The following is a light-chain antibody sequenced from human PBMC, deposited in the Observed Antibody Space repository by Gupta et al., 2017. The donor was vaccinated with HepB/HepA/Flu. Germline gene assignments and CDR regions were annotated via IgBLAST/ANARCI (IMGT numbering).Light chain of an antibody. Sequence: DIVMTQSPLSLPVTPGEPASIPCRSSQSLLHSNGYNYLDWYLQKPGQSPQLLIYLGSNRASGVPDRFSGSGSGTDFTLKISRVEAEDVGVYYCMQALQTSPWTFGQGTKVEIK. J-gene: IGKJ1*01. CDR2: LGS. V-gene: IGKV2-28*01. CDR1: QSLLHSNGYNY. CDR3: MQALQTSPWT.